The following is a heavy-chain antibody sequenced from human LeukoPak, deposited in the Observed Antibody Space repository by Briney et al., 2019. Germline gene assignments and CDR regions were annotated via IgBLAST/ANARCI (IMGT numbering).Heavy chain of an antibody. Sequence: PGGSLRLSCAASGFTFCNYALSWVRQAPGKGLEWVSAISGSGRSTYYADSVKGRFTISRDNSKNTLYLQMNSLRGEDTAVYYCAKDRMDDFWSGRLGQNWFDPWGQGTLVTVSS. D-gene: IGHD3-3*01. V-gene: IGHV3-23*01. J-gene: IGHJ5*02. CDR3: AKDRMDDFWSGRLGQNWFDP. CDR2: ISGSGRST. CDR1: GFTFCNYA.